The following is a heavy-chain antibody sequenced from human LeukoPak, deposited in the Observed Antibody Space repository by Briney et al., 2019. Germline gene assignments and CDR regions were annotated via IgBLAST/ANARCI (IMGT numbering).Heavy chain of an antibody. V-gene: IGHV3-23*01. J-gene: IGHJ5*01. Sequence: GGSLRLSCAASGFTFSTYVLSWVRQAPGKGLEWVSGISGSGGSTYYADSVRGRFTISRDNAKNTLYLQMNSLRAEDTVVDYCAKDHDSWGQGTLVTVSS. CDR3: AKDHDS. CDR1: GFTFSTYV. CDR2: ISGSGGST.